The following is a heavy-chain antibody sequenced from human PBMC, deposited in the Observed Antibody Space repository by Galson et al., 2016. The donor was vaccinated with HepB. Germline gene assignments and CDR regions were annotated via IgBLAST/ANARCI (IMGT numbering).Heavy chain of an antibody. CDR1: GFTFSDYA. Sequence: SLRLSCAASGFTFSDYAMNWVRQAPGKGLVWVSGINSDGTSTTYADSVKGRFTISRDNAKNTLYMQMNSLRAEDTAIYYCARSAYFKEWLDPWGQGTPVTVSS. D-gene: IGHD2/OR15-2a*01. J-gene: IGHJ5*02. CDR3: ARSAYFKEWLDP. CDR2: INSDGTST. V-gene: IGHV3-74*01.